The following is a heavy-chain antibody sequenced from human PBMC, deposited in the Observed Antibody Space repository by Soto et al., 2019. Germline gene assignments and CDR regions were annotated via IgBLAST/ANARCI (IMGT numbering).Heavy chain of an antibody. D-gene: IGHD3-22*01. Sequence: GGSLRLSCAASGFTFSSYGMHWVRQAPGKGLEWVAVIWYDGSNKYYADSVKGRFTISRDNSKNTLYLQMNSLRAEDTAVYYCARDARKIKYYYDRNYGMDVWGQGTTVTVSS. J-gene: IGHJ6*02. CDR3: ARDARKIKYYYDRNYGMDV. CDR2: IWYDGSNK. CDR1: GFTFSSYG. V-gene: IGHV3-33*01.